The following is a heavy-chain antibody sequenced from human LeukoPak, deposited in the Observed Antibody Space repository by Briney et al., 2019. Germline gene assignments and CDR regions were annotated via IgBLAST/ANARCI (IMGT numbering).Heavy chain of an antibody. CDR3: ARDRGTWNDDGFDY. Sequence: PSETLSLTCAVDGGSFSGYYWSWIRQPPGKGLEWIGEINHSGSTNYNPSLKSRVTISVDTSKNQFSLKLSSVTAADTAVYYCARDRGTWNDDGFDYWGQGTLVTVSS. CDR1: GGSFSGYY. D-gene: IGHD1-1*01. J-gene: IGHJ4*02. CDR2: INHSGST. V-gene: IGHV4-34*01.